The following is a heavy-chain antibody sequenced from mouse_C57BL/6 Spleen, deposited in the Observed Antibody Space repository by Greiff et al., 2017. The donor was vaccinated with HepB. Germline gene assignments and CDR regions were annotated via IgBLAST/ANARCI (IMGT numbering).Heavy chain of an antibody. Sequence: QVQLKESGAELAKPGASVKLSCKASGYTFTSYWMHWVKQRPGQGLEWIGYINPSSGYTKYNQKFKDKATLTADKSSSTAYMQLSSLTYEDSAVYYCAATVVAYYFDYWGQGTTLTVSS. CDR1: GYTFTSYW. J-gene: IGHJ2*01. V-gene: IGHV1-7*01. CDR2: INPSSGYT. D-gene: IGHD1-1*01. CDR3: AATVVAYYFDY.